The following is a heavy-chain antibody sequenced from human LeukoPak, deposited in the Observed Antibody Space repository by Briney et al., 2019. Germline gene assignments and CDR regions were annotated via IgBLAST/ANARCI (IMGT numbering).Heavy chain of an antibody. D-gene: IGHD2-2*01. CDR1: GFTFSSYG. CDR2: ISGSGGST. Sequence: GGSLRLSCAASGFTFSSYGMSWVRQAPGKGLEWVSAISGSGGSTYYADSVKGRFTISRDNSKNTLYLQMNSLRAEDTAVYYCAKDGGDIVVVPAAKWGQGTLVTVSS. J-gene: IGHJ4*02. CDR3: AKDGGDIVVVPAAK. V-gene: IGHV3-23*01.